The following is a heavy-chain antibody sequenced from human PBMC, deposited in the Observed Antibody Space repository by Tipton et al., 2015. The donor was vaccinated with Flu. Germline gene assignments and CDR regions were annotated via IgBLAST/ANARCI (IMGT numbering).Heavy chain of an antibody. CDR3: ASSHGKGYYYYYGMDV. CDR1: GFTFSYYW. V-gene: IGHV3-7*01. Sequence: SLRLSCAASGFTFSYYWMSWVRQAPGKGLEWVASIKEDGSEKSYVDSVKGRFTISRDNAQNSLHLQMNSLRVEDTAVYFCASSHGKGYYYYYGMDVWGQGTTVTVSS. J-gene: IGHJ6*02. D-gene: IGHD1-26*01. CDR2: IKEDGSEK.